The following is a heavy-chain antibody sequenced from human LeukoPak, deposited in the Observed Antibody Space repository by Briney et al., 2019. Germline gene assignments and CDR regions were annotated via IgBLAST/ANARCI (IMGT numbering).Heavy chain of an antibody. V-gene: IGHV3-30*18. CDR1: RFTFSNHG. CDR3: AKAFYDILTGFPN. Sequence: PGGSLRLSCVASRFTFSNHGMHWVRQAPGKGLEWVAVVSSDGGTKYYADSVKGRFTISRDNSKNTLYLQMNSLRAEDTAVYYCAKAFYDILTGFPNWGQGTLVTVSS. D-gene: IGHD3-9*01. J-gene: IGHJ4*02. CDR2: VSSDGGTK.